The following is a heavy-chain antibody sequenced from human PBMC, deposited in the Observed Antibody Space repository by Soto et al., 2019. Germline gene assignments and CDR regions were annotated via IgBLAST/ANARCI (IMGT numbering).Heavy chain of an antibody. CDR2: IYTTGNV. V-gene: IGHV4-4*07. CDR3: VRDRLNRFDP. J-gene: IGHJ5*02. CDR1: GASTNIYY. Sequence: QVQLLESGPGLVKPSDTLSLTCNVSGASTNIYYWSWIRQSAGKGLEWLGRIYTTGNVNYNPSLRRRVTMSRDAAKNQPPLKLTSVTAADTAVYYCVRDRLNRFDPWGPGLLVTVSS.